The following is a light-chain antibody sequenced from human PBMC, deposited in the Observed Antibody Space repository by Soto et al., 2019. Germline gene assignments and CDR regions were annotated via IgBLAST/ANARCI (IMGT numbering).Light chain of an antibody. J-gene: IGLJ2*01. CDR1: SSNIGAIYD. Sequence: QSVLTQPPSVSGAPGQRVTISCTGSSSNIGAIYDVQWYQQLPGAAPKLLIYGNTNRPSGVPDRFSGSKSGTSASLAITGLQAEDEADYYCQSYDSSLSNLVVFGGGTKLTVL. CDR2: GNT. V-gene: IGLV1-40*01. CDR3: QSYDSSLSNLVV.